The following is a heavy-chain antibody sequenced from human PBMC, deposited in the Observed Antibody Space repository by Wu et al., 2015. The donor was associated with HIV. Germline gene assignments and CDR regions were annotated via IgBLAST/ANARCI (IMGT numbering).Heavy chain of an antibody. CDR1: GGTFSSFS. D-gene: IGHD2-15*01. V-gene: IGHV1-69*05. CDR3: ARDLGSLEDIVVVVAATLDY. J-gene: IGHJ4*02. CDR2: IIPLFGTA. Sequence: VQLVQSGAEVKKPGSSVRLSCKASGGTFSSFSINWVRLAPGQGLEWTGGIIPLFGTATYAPRFQGRATITSDESTSTAYMEVTGLTYEDTAIYYCARDLGSLEDIVVVVAATLDYWGQGTLVTVSS.